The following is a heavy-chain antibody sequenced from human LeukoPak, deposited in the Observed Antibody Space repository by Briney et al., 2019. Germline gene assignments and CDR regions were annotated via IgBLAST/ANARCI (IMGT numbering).Heavy chain of an antibody. CDR1: GFTFSDYS. CDR3: ARDYKYAFDN. Sequence: GGSLRLSCAASGFTFSDYSMNWVRQAPGKGLEGISYIGIDSGNTNYADSVKGRFTISGDKAKNSLYLQMNSLRVEDTAVYYCARDYKYAFDNWGQGTLVTVSS. D-gene: IGHD5-24*01. CDR2: IGIDSGNT. V-gene: IGHV3-48*01. J-gene: IGHJ4*02.